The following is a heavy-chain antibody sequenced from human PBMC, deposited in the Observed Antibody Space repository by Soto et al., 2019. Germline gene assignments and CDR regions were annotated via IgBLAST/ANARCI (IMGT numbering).Heavy chain of an antibody. CDR3: ARDATPLPREYYSVMDV. Sequence: ASVKVSCKASGYTFTGYYMHWVRQAPGQGLEWMGWINPNSGGTNYAQKFQGRVTMTRDTSISTAYMELSRLRSDDTAVYYCARDATPLPREYYSVMDVWGQGTMVTVSS. CDR2: INPNSGGT. CDR1: GYTFTGYY. J-gene: IGHJ6*02. V-gene: IGHV1-2*02. D-gene: IGHD2-2*02.